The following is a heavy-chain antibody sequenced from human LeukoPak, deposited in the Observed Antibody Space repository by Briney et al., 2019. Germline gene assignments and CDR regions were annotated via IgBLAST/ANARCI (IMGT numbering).Heavy chain of an antibody. CDR1: GGSISSSSYY. CDR3: ARTGYYYDSSGYSDAFDI. Sequence: SETLSLTCTVSGGSISSSSYYWGWIRQPPGKGLEWIGYIYYSGSTNYNPSLKSRVTISVDTSKNQFSLKLSSVTAADTAVYYCARTGYYYDSSGYSDAFDIWGQGTMVTVSS. CDR2: IYYSGST. V-gene: IGHV4-61*05. J-gene: IGHJ3*02. D-gene: IGHD3-22*01.